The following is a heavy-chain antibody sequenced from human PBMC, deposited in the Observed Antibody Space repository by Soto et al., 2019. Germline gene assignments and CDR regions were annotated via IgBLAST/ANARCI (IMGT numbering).Heavy chain of an antibody. CDR1: GYPFTGPY. V-gene: IGHV1-2*02. D-gene: IGHD4-4*01. Sequence: ASVKVSCKASGYPFTGPYIYWVRQAPGQGLEWMGWINPSSGGTEFAEKFQGRVTVTRDTSIRTVFLELNSLTSDDTGVYFCARDFRTYSHGVGVWSQGTAVTVAS. J-gene: IGHJ6*02. CDR2: INPSSGGT. CDR3: ARDFRTYSHGVGV.